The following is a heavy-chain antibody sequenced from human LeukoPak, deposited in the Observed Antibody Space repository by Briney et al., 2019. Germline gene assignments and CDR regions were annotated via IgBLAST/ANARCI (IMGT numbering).Heavy chain of an antibody. CDR3: AKAPVTTCRGAFCYPFDY. D-gene: IGHD2-15*01. V-gene: IGHV3-23*01. CDR1: GFTFTSYA. CDR2: ISGSGDST. J-gene: IGHJ4*02. Sequence: GGSLRLSCGASGFTFTSYAMSWVRQAPGKGLEWVSAISGSGDSTYYADSVKGRFTISRDNSKNTVYLQMNSLRAEDTAVYYCAKAPVTTCRGAFCYPFDYWGLGTLVTVSS.